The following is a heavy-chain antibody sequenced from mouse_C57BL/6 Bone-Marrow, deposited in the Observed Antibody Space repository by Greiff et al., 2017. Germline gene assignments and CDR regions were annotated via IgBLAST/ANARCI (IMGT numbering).Heavy chain of an antibody. CDR3: ARSMISFDY. V-gene: IGHV1-81*01. J-gene: IGHJ2*01. CDR2: IYPRSGNT. Sequence: QVHVKQSGAELARPGASVKLSCKASGYTFTSYGISWVKQRTGQGLEWIGEIYPRSGNTYYNEKFKGKATLTADKSSSTAYMELRSLTSEDSAVYFCARSMISFDYWGQGTTLTVSS. D-gene: IGHD2-3*01. CDR1: GYTFTSYG.